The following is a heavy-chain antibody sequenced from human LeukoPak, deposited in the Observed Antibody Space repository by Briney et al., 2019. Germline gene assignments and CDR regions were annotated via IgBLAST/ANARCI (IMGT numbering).Heavy chain of an antibody. Sequence: PSETLSLTCTVSGGSISNHYWSWIRQPPGKGLEWIGYIYYSGSTNYNPSLKSRVTMSVDTSKNQFSLKLSSATAADTAVYYCATMRDWFDPWGQGTLVTVSS. CDR1: GGSISNHY. V-gene: IGHV4-59*11. CDR3: ATMRDWFDP. J-gene: IGHJ5*02. CDR2: IYYSGST.